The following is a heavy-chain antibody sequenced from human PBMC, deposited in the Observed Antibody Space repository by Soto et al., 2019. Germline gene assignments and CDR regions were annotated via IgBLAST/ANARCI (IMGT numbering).Heavy chain of an antibody. CDR2: IYYSGST. CDR3: ARLGLVDYDVLTGPDY. Sequence: PSETLSLTCSVSGGSLRSYFWSWIRQPPGKGLQWIGYIYYSGSTNYNPSLKSRLTMSVDTSRNHFSLKLSSVTAADTAVYYCARLGLVDYDVLTGPDYWGQGTLVTVSS. J-gene: IGHJ4*02. V-gene: IGHV4-59*08. CDR1: GGSLRSYF. D-gene: IGHD3-9*01.